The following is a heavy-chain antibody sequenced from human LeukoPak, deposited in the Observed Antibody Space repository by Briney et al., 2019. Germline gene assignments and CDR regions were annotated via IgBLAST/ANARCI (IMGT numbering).Heavy chain of an antibody. CDR1: GFTFSRFA. D-gene: IGHD3-22*01. CDR2: ISGSGDST. Sequence: GGSLRLSCAASGFTFSRFAMSWVRQAPGKGLEWVSGISGSGDSTYYADSVKGRFTISRDNSKNTLYLQMNGLRAEDTAVYYCATYRRGYHDSSESYYFDYWGQGTLVTVSS. J-gene: IGHJ4*02. CDR3: ATYRRGYHDSSESYYFDY. V-gene: IGHV3-23*01.